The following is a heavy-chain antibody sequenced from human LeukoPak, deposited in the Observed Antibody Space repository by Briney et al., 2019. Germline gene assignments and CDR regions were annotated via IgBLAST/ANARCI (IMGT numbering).Heavy chain of an antibody. Sequence: ASVKVSCKASGYTFTGYYIHWVRQAPGQGFECMAWINPNSGGTNYAQKFQGRVTMTRDTSISTAYMELSRLRSDDTAVYYCARDLYQWLPSTRPRDYYYYMDVWGEGTTVTVYS. CDR1: GYTFTGYY. CDR2: INPNSGGT. V-gene: IGHV1-2*02. J-gene: IGHJ6*03. D-gene: IGHD6-19*01. CDR3: ARDLYQWLPSTRPRDYYYYMDV.